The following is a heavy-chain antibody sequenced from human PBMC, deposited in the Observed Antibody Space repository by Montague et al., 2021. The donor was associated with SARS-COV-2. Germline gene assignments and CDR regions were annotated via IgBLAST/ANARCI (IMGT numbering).Heavy chain of an antibody. J-gene: IGHJ5*02. D-gene: IGHD3-22*01. CDR1: GASISSYY. V-gene: IGHV4-59*08. Sequence: SETLSLTCTVSGASISSYYWSWIRQPPGKGLEWIGYIYYSGSTNYNPSLKSRVTISVDTSKNQFSLKLSSVTAADTAVYYCARVRSITMIVVVITPMGWFDPWGQGTLVTVSS. CDR2: IYYSGST. CDR3: ARVRSITMIVVVITPMGWFDP.